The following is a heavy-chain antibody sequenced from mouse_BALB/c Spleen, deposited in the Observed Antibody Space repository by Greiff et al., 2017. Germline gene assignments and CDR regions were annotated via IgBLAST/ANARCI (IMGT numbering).Heavy chain of an antibody. CDR1: GFNIKDYY. V-gene: IGHV14-1*02. J-gene: IGHJ3*01. CDR3: ASYYGNSSWFAY. CDR2: IDPENGNT. D-gene: IGHD2-1*01. Sequence: VQLQQSGAELVRPGALVKLSCKASGFNIKDYYMHWVKQRPEQGLEWIGWIDPENGNTIYDPKFQGKASITADTSSNTAYLQLSSLTSEDTAVYYCASYYGNSSWFAYWGQGTLVTVSA.